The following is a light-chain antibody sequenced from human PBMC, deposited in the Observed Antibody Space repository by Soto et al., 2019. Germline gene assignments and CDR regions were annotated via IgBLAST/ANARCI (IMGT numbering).Light chain of an antibody. CDR3: QQYYSYPRT. CDR1: QGISSY. J-gene: IGKJ1*01. CDR2: AAS. Sequence: IQMTQSPSSLSVSVGDRVTITCRASQGISSYLAWYQQKPGKAPKLLIYAASTLQSGVPSRFSGSGSGTDFTLTISCLQSEDFATYYCQQYYSYPRTFGQGTKVDIK. V-gene: IGKV1-8*01.